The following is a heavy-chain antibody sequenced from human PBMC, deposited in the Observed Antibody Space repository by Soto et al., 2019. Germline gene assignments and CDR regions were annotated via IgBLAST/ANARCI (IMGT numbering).Heavy chain of an antibody. CDR3: TRDSYDSHYYHGMDV. D-gene: IGHD3-3*02. Sequence: GGSLRLSCAAAGYNFNTYWMHWVRQAPGQGLVWVSRTNPDGRSTDYADSVKGRFTMSRDNAKDTLYLQMNSLRAGDTAVYYCTRDSYDSHYYHGMDVWGQGTTVTVSS. CDR2: TNPDGRST. J-gene: IGHJ6*02. V-gene: IGHV3-74*01. CDR1: GYNFNTYW.